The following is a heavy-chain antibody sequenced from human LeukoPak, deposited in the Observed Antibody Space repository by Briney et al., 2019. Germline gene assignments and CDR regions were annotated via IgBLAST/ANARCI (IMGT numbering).Heavy chain of an antibody. V-gene: IGHV3-48*04. Sequence: GGSLRLSCAASGFTFSTYAMTWVRQAPGKGLEWLSYINIGGTNTHYADSVKGRFTISRDNAKKSLYLEMNNLRAEDTAVYYCATDGAGFDTWGQGVLVTVSS. J-gene: IGHJ5*02. CDR1: GFTFSTYA. CDR3: ATDGAGFDT. CDR2: INIGGTNT.